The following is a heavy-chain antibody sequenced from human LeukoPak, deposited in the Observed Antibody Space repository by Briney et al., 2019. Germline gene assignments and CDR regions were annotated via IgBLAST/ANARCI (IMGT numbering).Heavy chain of an antibody. J-gene: IGHJ5*02. CDR1: GGSIISSTYY. V-gene: IGHV4-39*01. CDR2: IYYSGGT. Sequence: PSETLSLTCTVSGGSIISSTYYWGWIRQPPGRGLEWIGSIYYSGGTYYNPSLKSRLTMYVDTSKNQFSLKLSSVTAADTAVYYCARGICSGTSWYNLNWFDPWGQGTLVTVSS. D-gene: IGHD2-2*02. CDR3: ARGICSGTSWYNLNWFDP.